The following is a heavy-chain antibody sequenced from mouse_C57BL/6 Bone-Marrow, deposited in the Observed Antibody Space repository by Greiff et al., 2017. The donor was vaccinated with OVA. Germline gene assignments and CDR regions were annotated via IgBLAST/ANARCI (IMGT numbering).Heavy chain of an antibody. V-gene: IGHV5-9-1*02. D-gene: IGHD1-1*01. CDR1: GFTFSSYA. CDR2: ISSGGDYI. CDR3: TREDNYGSSYFYAMDY. J-gene: IGHJ4*01. Sequence: EVKLVESGEGLVKPGGSLKLSCAASGFTFSSYAMSWVRQTPEKRLEWVAYISSGGDYIYYAETVKGRFTISSDNARNTLYLQMSRLKSEDTAMYYCTREDNYGSSYFYAMDYWGQGTSVTVSS.